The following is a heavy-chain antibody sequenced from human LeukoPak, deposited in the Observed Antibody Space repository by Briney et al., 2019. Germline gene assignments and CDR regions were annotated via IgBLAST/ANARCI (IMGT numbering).Heavy chain of an antibody. CDR3: ARDTGGDYVRDWFDP. V-gene: IGHV1-2*02. CDR2: INPNSGGT. Sequence: ASVKVSCKASGYTFTGYYMHWVRQAPGQGLEWMGWINPNSGGTNYAQKFQGRVTMTRDTSISTAYMELSRLRSDDTAVYCCARDTGGDYVRDWFDPWGQGTLVTVSS. J-gene: IGHJ5*02. D-gene: IGHD4-17*01. CDR1: GYTFTGYY.